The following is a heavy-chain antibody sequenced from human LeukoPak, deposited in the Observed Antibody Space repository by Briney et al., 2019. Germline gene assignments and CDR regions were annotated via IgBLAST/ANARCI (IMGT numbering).Heavy chain of an antibody. D-gene: IGHD6-19*01. CDR2: INPNSGGT. V-gene: IGHV1-2*02. CDR3: ARARLGIAVAGFNWFDP. CDR1: GYTFTGYY. J-gene: IGHJ5*02. Sequence: ASVTVSCKASGYTFTGYYMHWVRQAPGQGLEWMGWINPNSGGTNYAQKFQGRVTMTRDTSISTAYMELSRLRSDDTAVYYCARARLGIAVAGFNWFDPWGQGTLVTVSS.